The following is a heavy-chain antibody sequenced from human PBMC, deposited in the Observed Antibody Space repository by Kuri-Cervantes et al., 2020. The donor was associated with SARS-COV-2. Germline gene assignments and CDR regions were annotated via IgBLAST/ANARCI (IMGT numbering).Heavy chain of an antibody. CDR1: GFTLSSYT. V-gene: IGHV3-48*01. J-gene: IGHJ4*02. CDR3: ARASVSGYEQIAVAGTGIDY. Sequence: GESLKISCGVSGFTLSSYTMHWVRQAPGRGLEWVSYISSSSSTIYYADSVKGRFTISRDNAKNSLYLQMNSLRAEDTAVYYCARASVSGYEQIAVAGTGIDYWGQGTLVTVSS. D-gene: IGHD6-19*01. CDR2: ISSSSSTI.